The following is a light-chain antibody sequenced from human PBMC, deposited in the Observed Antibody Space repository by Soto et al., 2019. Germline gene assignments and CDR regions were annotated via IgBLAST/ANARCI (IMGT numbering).Light chain of an antibody. V-gene: IGKV3-15*01. Sequence: IVMTQSPATLSVSPGERATLSCRASQSVSSNLAWYQQKPGQAPRLLMYGASTRATGIPARFCGSGSGTEFTLTISSLQSEDFAVYYCQQYNNWLWTFGQGTEVEIK. CDR3: QQYNNWLWT. CDR2: GAS. J-gene: IGKJ1*01. CDR1: QSVSSN.